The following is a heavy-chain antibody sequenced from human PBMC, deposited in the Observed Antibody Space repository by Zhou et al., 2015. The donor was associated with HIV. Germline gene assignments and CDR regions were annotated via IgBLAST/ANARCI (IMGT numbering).Heavy chain of an antibody. Sequence: EVQLLESGGGLVQPGGSLRLSCAASGFTVSTYPMSWVRQAPGAGLEWVSAISGSGDTTYYADSVKGRLTISRDIFRNTVYLQMNSLRAEDTAVYYCARDSERGYYFDSWGQGTLVTVSS. CDR1: GFTVSTYP. D-gene: IGHD2-15*01. V-gene: IGHV3-23*01. CDR2: ISGSGDTT. CDR3: ARDSERGYYFDS. J-gene: IGHJ4*02.